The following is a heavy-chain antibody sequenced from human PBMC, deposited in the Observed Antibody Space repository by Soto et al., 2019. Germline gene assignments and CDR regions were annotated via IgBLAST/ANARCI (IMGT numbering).Heavy chain of an antibody. CDR2: IYYSGST. D-gene: IGHD1-7*01. V-gene: IGHV4-39*01. CDR3: ARHRTGTTYYYGMDV. Sequence: SETPSLTCTVSGGSISSSSYYWGWIRQPPGKGLEWIGSIYYSGSTYYNPSLKSRVTISVDTSKNQFSLKLSSVTAADTAVYYCARHRTGTTYYYGMDVWGQGTTVTVSS. CDR1: GGSISSSSYY. J-gene: IGHJ6*02.